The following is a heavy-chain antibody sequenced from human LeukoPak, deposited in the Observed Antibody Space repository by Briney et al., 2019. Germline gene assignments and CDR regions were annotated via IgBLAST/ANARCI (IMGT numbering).Heavy chain of an antibody. CDR3: ARSRYLDWGGAFDM. D-gene: IGHD3-9*01. J-gene: IGHJ3*02. V-gene: IGHV3-66*01. Sequence: GGSLRLSCAAFGFTVSSNYMTWVRQAPGKGLEWVSVIYSSGSTYYTDSVRGRFTISRDNSKNTVYLQLNSLRGEDTAMYYCARSRYLDWGGAFDMWGQGTMVTVSS. CDR2: IYSSGST. CDR1: GFTVSSNY.